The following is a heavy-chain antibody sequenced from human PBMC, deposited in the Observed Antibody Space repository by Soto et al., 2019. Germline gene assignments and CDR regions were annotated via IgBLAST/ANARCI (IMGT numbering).Heavy chain of an antibody. CDR1: GYTFNDYE. CDR3: ARIAMPARPRWYNWFDP. V-gene: IGHV1-8*02. Sequence: WASVKVSCKTSGYTFNDYEINWVRHATGQGLEWIGWINPNSGETGYAQRFQGRVTMTTSSSLSTAYLELSSLTSDDTAVYYCARIAMPARPRWYNWFDPWGQGTLVTVSS. CDR2: INPNSGET. J-gene: IGHJ5*02. D-gene: IGHD2-2*01.